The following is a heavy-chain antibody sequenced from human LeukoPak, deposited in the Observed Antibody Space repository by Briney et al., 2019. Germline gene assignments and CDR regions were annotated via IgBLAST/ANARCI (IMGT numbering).Heavy chain of an antibody. Sequence: GGCLRLSCAASVFTFSSYWMNWARQAPWKGLEWVASINHNGNVNYYVDSVKGRFTISRDNAKNSLYLQMSNLRAEDTAVYFCARGGGLDVWGQGATVTVSS. CDR3: ARGGGLDV. D-gene: IGHD3-16*01. V-gene: IGHV3-7*03. CDR2: INHNGNVN. CDR1: VFTFSSYW. J-gene: IGHJ6*02.